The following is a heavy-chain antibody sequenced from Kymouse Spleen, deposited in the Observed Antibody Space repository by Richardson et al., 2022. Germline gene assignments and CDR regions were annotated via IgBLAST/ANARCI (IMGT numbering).Heavy chain of an antibody. CDR2: ISSSSSYI. CDR1: GFTFSSYS. V-gene: IGHV3-21*03. J-gene: IGHJ6*02. D-gene: IGHD6-13*01. CDR3: ARDESSSWYYYYYGMDV. Sequence: EVQLVESGGGLVKPGGSLRLSCAASGFTFSSYSMNWVRQAPGKGLEWVSSISSSSSYIYYADSVKGRFTISRDNAKNSLYLQMNSLRAEDTAVYYCARDESSSWYYYYYGMDVWGQGTTVTVSS.